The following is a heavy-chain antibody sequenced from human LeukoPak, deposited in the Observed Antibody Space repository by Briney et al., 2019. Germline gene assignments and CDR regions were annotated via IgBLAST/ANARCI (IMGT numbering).Heavy chain of an antibody. Sequence: GGSLRPSCAVSGITLSNYGMSWVRQAPGKGLEWVAGISGSGGGTNYADSVKGRFTIPRDNAKNILYLQMNNLRAEDTAVYFCAKRGVVIRVILVGFHKEAYYFDSWGQGALVTVSS. CDR3: AKRGVVIRVILVGFHKEAYYFDS. D-gene: IGHD3-22*01. CDR1: GITLSNYG. V-gene: IGHV3-23*01. CDR2: ISGSGGGT. J-gene: IGHJ4*02.